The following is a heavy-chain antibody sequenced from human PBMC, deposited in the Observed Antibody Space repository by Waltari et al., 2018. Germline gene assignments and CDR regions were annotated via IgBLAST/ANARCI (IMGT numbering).Heavy chain of an antibody. V-gene: IGHV4-31*11. CDR3: AGAVPLYDFWSGYAYGMDV. J-gene: IGHJ6*02. CDR2: IYCSGST. D-gene: IGHD3-3*01. CDR1: GYSISSGGYY. Sequence: QVQLQESGPGLVKPSATPSLTCAVSGYSISSGGYYWSWIRQHPGKGLQWIGYIYCSGSTYYNPSVKGRVTISVDTSKSQFSLKLGSVTAADTAVYYCAGAVPLYDFWSGYAYGMDVWGQGTTVTVSS.